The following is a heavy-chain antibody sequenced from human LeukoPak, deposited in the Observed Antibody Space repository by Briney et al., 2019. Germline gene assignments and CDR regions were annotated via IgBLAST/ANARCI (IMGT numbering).Heavy chain of an antibody. CDR3: ARSIAVAGTATDY. V-gene: IGHV3-33*01. J-gene: IGHJ4*02. Sequence: GGSLRLSCAASGFTFSSYGMHWVRQAPGKGLEWVAVIWYDGSNKYYADSVKGRFTISRDNSKNTLYLQMNSLRAEDTAVHYCARSIAVAGTATDYWGQGTLVTVSS. CDR2: IWYDGSNK. CDR1: GFTFSSYG. D-gene: IGHD6-19*01.